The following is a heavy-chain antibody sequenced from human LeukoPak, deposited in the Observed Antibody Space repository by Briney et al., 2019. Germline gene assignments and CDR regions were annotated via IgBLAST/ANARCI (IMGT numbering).Heavy chain of an antibody. D-gene: IGHD3-10*01. CDR2: IYYSGST. Sequence: SETLSLTCTVSGGSISSSSYYWGWIRQPPGKGLEWIGSIYYSGSTYYNPSLKSRVTIPVDTSKNQFSLKLSSVTAADTAVYYCARVGLWFGEFSFDPWGQGTLVTVSS. CDR3: ARVGLWFGEFSFDP. V-gene: IGHV4-39*07. CDR1: GGSISSSSYY. J-gene: IGHJ5*02.